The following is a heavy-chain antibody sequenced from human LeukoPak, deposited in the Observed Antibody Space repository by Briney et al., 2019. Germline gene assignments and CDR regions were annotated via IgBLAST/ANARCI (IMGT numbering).Heavy chain of an antibody. CDR2: INPNSGGT. D-gene: IGHD6-19*01. Sequence: ASVKVSCKASGYTFTGYYMHWVRQAPGQGLEWMGWINPNSGGTNYAQKFQGRVTMTRDTSISTAYMELSSLRSEDTAMYYCASKDSSGWYEEAWGQGTLVTVSS. V-gene: IGHV1-2*02. J-gene: IGHJ5*02. CDR3: ASKDSSGWYEEA. CDR1: GYTFTGYY.